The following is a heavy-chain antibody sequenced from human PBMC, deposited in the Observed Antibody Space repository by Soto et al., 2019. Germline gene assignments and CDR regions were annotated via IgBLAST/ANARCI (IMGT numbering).Heavy chain of an antibody. D-gene: IGHD5-18*01. CDR2: IYYSGST. Sequence: SETLSLTCTVSCGTISSGGYYWSWIRQHPGKGLEWIGYIYYSGSTYYNPSLKSRVTISVDTSKNQFSLKLSSVTAADTAVYYWARVGGMWIQLWLQLDAFDIWGKGTMVTVSS. CDR1: CGTISSGGYY. J-gene: IGHJ3*02. V-gene: IGHV4-31*03. CDR3: ARVGGMWIQLWLQLDAFDI.